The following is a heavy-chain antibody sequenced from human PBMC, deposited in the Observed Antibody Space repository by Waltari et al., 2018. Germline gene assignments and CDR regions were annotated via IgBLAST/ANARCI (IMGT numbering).Heavy chain of an antibody. V-gene: IGHV5-51*03. Sequence: EVHLVQSRAEVTKPAESLKLSCTGSGYSSTSYWLCWVRQMPGKGLEWRGIIYPGGSDTRYSASFEGQVTITADKSISTAYLQWSSLKGSDTAMYYCARTYYYGAGSYYVGFGYWGQGTLVTVSS. J-gene: IGHJ4*02. CDR3: ARTYYYGAGSYYVGFGY. CDR1: GYSSTSYW. CDR2: IYPGGSDT. D-gene: IGHD3-10*01.